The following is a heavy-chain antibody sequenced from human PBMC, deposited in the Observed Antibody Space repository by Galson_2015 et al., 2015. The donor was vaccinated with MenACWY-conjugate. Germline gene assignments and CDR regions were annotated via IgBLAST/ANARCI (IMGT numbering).Heavy chain of an antibody. Sequence: SLRLSCAASGFSFSNYAMNWVRQAPGKGLEWVSAITGGGGSTNYADPVEGRVTLPRNKSKNTPYLQMNSLRAEDTAIYYCAKDLSSGWYEPFDYWGQGTLVTVSS. CDR3: AKDLSSGWYEPFDY. CDR2: ITGGGGST. D-gene: IGHD6-19*01. V-gene: IGHV3-23*01. CDR1: GFSFSNYA. J-gene: IGHJ4*02.